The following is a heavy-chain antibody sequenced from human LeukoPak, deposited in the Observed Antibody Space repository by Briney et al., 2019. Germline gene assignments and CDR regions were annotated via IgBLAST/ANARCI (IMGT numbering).Heavy chain of an antibody. V-gene: IGHV1-2*02. D-gene: IGHD6-13*01. CDR3: ATGYSPLYYFDY. J-gene: IGHJ4*02. CDR2: INPNSGGT. Sequence: ASVKVSFKASGYTFTGYYMHWVRQAPGQELEWMGWINPNSGGTNYAQKFQGRVTMTRDTSISTAYMELSRLRSDDTAVYYCATGYSPLYYFDYWGQGTLVTVSS. CDR1: GYTFTGYY.